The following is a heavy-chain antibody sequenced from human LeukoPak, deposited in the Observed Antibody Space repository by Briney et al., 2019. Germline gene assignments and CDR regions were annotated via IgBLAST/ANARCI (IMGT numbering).Heavy chain of an antibody. V-gene: IGHV1-18*01. Sequence: ASVKVSCKASGYTFTSYGISWVRQAPGQGLEWMGWISAYNGNTNYAQKLQGRVTMTTDTSTSTAYMELSSLRSEDTAVYYCARGDKRSSSGWYEVFSYYYYYMDVWGKGTTVTISS. CDR2: ISAYNGNT. D-gene: IGHD6-19*01. CDR1: GYTFTSYG. J-gene: IGHJ6*03. CDR3: ARGDKRSSSGWYEVFSYYYYYMDV.